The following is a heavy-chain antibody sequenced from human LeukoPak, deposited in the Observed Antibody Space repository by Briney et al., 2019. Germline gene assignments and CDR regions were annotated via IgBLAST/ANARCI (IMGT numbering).Heavy chain of an antibody. CDR1: GDSFTSVTDY. V-gene: IGHV4-39*07. Sequence: SETLSLTRTVSGDSFTSVTDYWAWIRQPPGKGLEWIASGDYSGGTYYNPSLESRVAISADMSKNQISLKLTSVTGADTAVYYCARGGQWGILYYYYMDVWGKGTTVTVSS. CDR3: ARGGQWGILYYYYMDV. CDR2: GDYSGGT. D-gene: IGHD6-19*01. J-gene: IGHJ6*03.